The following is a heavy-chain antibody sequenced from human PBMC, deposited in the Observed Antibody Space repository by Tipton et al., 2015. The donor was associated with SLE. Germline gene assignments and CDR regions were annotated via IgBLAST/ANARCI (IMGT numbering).Heavy chain of an antibody. D-gene: IGHD2-21*02. Sequence: GSLRLSCAVSGFTFSSYWMSWVRQAPGKGLAWVANIKTDGSEKYYVDSVKGRFTISRDNAENSLYLQMDSLRADDTAVYYCARQKTAVEITFDSWGQGALVTVSS. CDR2: IKTDGSEK. V-gene: IGHV3-7*01. CDR3: ARQKTAVEITFDS. J-gene: IGHJ4*02. CDR1: GFTFSSYW.